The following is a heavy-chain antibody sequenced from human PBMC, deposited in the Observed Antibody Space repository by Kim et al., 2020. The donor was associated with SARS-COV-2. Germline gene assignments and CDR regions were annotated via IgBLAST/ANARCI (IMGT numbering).Heavy chain of an antibody. CDR3: ARDVGVGRYFDC. CDR2: IGQDGSFE. D-gene: IGHD1-26*01. CDR1: GFSFNAFG. Sequence: GGSLRLSCVASGFSFNAFGMHWVRQAPGKGLEWVATIGQDGSFEAYADSVKGRFTISRDNSENALYLQMNSLRGEDTAVYYCARDVGVGRYFDCWGQGTLLTV. V-gene: IGHV3-33*08. J-gene: IGHJ4*02.